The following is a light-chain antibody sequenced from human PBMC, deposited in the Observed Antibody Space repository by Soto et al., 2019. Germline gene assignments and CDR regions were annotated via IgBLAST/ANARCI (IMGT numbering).Light chain of an antibody. CDR1: QSINTF. J-gene: IGKJ2*01. V-gene: IGKV3-11*01. CDR2: DAS. CDR3: QQCRDWPRGFT. Sequence: EIVLTQSPATLSLSPGERATLSCRANQSINTFLAWYQQKPGQAPRLIIFDASNRAPGIPARFRGSGSGTDFTLTISSLETEDFAMYYCQQCRDWPRGFTFGQGTTLEIK.